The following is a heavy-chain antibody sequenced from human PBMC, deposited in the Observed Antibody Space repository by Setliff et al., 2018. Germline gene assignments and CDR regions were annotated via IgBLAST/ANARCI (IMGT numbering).Heavy chain of an antibody. CDR3: ARRPRAVYGSGRRNWFLDY. CDR2: ISVYSGNT. CDR1: GYTFTGYF. V-gene: IGHV1-18*04. Sequence: WASVKVSCKASGYTFTGYFIHWLRQAPGQGLEWLGWISVYSGNTDYAQNFQGRVTMTADTSTSTAYMELRSLTSDDTAVYYCARRPRAVYGSGRRNWFLDYWGQGTLVTVSS. J-gene: IGHJ4*02. D-gene: IGHD3-10*01.